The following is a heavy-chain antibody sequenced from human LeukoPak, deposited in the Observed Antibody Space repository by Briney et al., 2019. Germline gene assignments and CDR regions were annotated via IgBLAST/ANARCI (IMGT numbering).Heavy chain of an antibody. CDR1: GFILSSYW. Sequence: GGSLRLSCAASGFILSSYWMSWVRQPPGIGLQWVASINQGGSAKYYVGSVKGRFTISRDSATNSLFLQMNSLRAEDTALYYCVRDSDRRSDYWGQGTLVTVSS. J-gene: IGHJ4*02. CDR2: INQGGSAK. CDR3: VRDSDRRSDY. D-gene: IGHD3-22*01. V-gene: IGHV3-7*05.